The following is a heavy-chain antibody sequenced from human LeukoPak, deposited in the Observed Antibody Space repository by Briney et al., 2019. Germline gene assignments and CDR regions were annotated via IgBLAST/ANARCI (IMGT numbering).Heavy chain of an antibody. J-gene: IGHJ4*02. CDR1: GDSVSSNTAS. CDR2: TYYRSKWYN. Sequence: SQTLSPTCAISGDSVSSNTASWNWIRQSPSRGLEWLGRTYYRSKWYNDYALSVKSRITLNPDTSKNQFSLQLNSVTPEDTAVYYCARGTLYATSWNFDYWGQGTLVTVSS. D-gene: IGHD2-2*01. V-gene: IGHV6-1*01. CDR3: ARGTLYATSWNFDY.